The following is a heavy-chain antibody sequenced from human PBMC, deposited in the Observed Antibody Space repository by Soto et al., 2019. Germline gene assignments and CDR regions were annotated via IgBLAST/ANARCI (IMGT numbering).Heavy chain of an antibody. CDR3: SISNSYGRGDF. J-gene: IGHJ4*02. CDR2: IIPVFGTT. D-gene: IGHD4-17*01. CDR1: GGTLNSYT. V-gene: IGHV1-69*01. Sequence: QVQLVQSGAEVKKPGSSVRVSCKASGGTLNSYTISWVRQAPGQGLEWMGGIIPVFGTTDYAQKFQGRVTITADQSTGTAYLALFSLRSEDTDIYYCSISNSYGRGDFWGQGTLVTVSS.